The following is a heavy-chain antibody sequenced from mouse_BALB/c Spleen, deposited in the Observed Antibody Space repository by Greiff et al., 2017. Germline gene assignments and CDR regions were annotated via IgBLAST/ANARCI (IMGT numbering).Heavy chain of an antibody. CDR2: ISSGGSYT. D-gene: IGHD3-1*01. Sequence: EVQLVESGGDLVKPGGSLKLSCAASGFTFSSYGMSWVRQTPDKRLEWVATISSGGSYTYYPDSVKGRFTISRDNAKNTLYLQMSSLKSEDTAMYYCASAEGGQLGLQAWFAYWGQGTLVTVSA. J-gene: IGHJ3*01. V-gene: IGHV5-6*01. CDR1: GFTFSSYG. CDR3: ASAEGGQLGLQAWFAY.